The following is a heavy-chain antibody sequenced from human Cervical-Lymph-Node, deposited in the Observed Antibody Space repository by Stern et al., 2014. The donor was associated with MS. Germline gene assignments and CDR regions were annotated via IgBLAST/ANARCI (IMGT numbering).Heavy chain of an antibody. CDR1: GYTFITHY. J-gene: IGHJ6*02. CDR2: INPSGGST. V-gene: IGHV1-46*01. Sequence: QVQLVQSGAEVKKPGASVKVSCKASGYTFITHYMHWVRQAPGQGLEWMGIINPSGGSTRYAQKFQGRVTMTRDTSTSTVYMELSSLRSEDTAVYYCARTKDSSIEVRPGEYYYVGMDVWGQGTTVTVPS. CDR3: ARTKDSSIEVRPGEYYYVGMDV. D-gene: IGHD6-6*01.